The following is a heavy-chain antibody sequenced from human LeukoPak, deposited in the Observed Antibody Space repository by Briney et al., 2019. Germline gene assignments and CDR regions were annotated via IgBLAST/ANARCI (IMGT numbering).Heavy chain of an antibody. Sequence: SETLSPTCAVSGGSISSSNWWSWVRQPPGKGLEWIGEIYHSGSTNYNPSPKSRVTISVDKSKNQFSLRLSSVTAADTAVYYCARVGDYVWGSYRPIDYWGQGTLVTVSS. V-gene: IGHV4-4*02. CDR1: GGSISSSNW. CDR3: ARVGDYVWGSYRPIDY. CDR2: IYHSGST. D-gene: IGHD3-16*02. J-gene: IGHJ4*02.